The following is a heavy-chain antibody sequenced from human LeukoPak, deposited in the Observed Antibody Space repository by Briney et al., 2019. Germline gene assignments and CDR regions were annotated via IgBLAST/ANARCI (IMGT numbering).Heavy chain of an antibody. Sequence: GGSLRLSCAASGFTFNSYNMNWVRQAPGKGLECVSYISISSSTIYYADSVKGRFTIARDSAKTSLFLQMNILRDEDTAVYYCARAYSSSSGRDAFDSWGLGTLVTVSS. CDR1: GFTFNSYN. D-gene: IGHD6-6*01. J-gene: IGHJ3*02. V-gene: IGHV3-48*02. CDR3: ARAYSSSSGRDAFDS. CDR2: ISISSSTI.